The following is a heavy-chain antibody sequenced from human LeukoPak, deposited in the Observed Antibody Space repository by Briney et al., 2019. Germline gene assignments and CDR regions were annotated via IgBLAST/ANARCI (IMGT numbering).Heavy chain of an antibody. D-gene: IGHD2-21*01. V-gene: IGHV1-58*01. J-gene: IGHJ3*02. Sequence: SVKVSCKASGFTFTSSAVQWVRQARGQRLEWIGWIVVGSGNTNYAQKFQERVTITRDMSTSTAYMELSSLRSEDTAVYYCAADGSCGGDCLSSSHAFDIWGQGTMVTVSS. CDR2: IVVGSGNT. CDR3: AADGSCGGDCLSSSHAFDI. CDR1: GFTFTSSA.